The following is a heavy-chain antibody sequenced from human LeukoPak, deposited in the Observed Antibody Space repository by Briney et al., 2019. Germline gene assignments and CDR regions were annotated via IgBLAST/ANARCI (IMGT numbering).Heavy chain of an antibody. CDR1: GFTFSSYA. Sequence: PGGSLRLSCAASGFTFSSYAMSWVRQAPGKGLEWVSAISGSGGSTYYADSVKGRFTISRDNSKNSLYLQMNSLRAEDTAVYHCAKDTIPDYYDSSGYSSYYFDYWGREPWSPSPQ. CDR2: ISGSGGST. J-gene: IGHJ4*02. V-gene: IGHV3-23*01. D-gene: IGHD3-22*01. CDR3: AKDTIPDYYDSSGYSSYYFDY.